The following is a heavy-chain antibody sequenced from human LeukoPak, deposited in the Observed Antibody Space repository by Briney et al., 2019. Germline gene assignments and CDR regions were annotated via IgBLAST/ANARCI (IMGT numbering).Heavy chain of an antibody. CDR3: ARDQALRRVAAAGTVFDC. V-gene: IGHV3-7*01. J-gene: IGHJ4*02. CDR2: IKQDGSDK. Sequence: GGSLRLSCAASGFTFSSYSMNWVRQSPGKGLEWVANIKQDGSDKYYVDSVKGRFTISRDNAKNSLYLQMNSLRAEDTAVYYCARDQALRRVAAAGTVFDCWGQGTLVTVSS. D-gene: IGHD6-13*01. CDR1: GFTFSSYS.